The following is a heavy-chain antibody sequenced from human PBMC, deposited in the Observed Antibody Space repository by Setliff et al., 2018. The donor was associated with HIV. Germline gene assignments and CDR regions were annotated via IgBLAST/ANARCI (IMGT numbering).Heavy chain of an antibody. Sequence: AASVKVSCKASGYTFTGYYMHWVRQAPGQGLEWMGWINPNSGGTNYAQKFQGRVTMTRDTSISTAYMELSRLRSDDTAVYYCATDPGYSSTWYSESFQHWGQGTVVTVSS. CDR2: INPNSGGT. D-gene: IGHD6-13*01. CDR1: GYTFTGYY. J-gene: IGHJ1*01. V-gene: IGHV1-2*02. CDR3: ATDPGYSSTWYSESFQH.